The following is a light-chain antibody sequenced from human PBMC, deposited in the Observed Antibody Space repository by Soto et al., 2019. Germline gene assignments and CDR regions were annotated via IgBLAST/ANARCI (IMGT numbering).Light chain of an antibody. CDR2: SNN. J-gene: IGLJ2*01. V-gene: IGLV1-44*01. Sequence: QSVLTQPPSASGTPGQRVCISCSGGISNIGSNTVGWYQQLPGTAPKLLIYSNNQRPSGVPDRFSDSKSDTSASLAISGLQSEDEGTYYCATWDNSLNGPVFGGGTQLTVL. CDR3: ATWDNSLNGPV. CDR1: ISNIGSNT.